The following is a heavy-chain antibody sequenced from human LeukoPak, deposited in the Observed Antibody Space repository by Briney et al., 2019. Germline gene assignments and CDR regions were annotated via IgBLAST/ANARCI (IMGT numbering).Heavy chain of an antibody. V-gene: IGHV4-38-2*02. D-gene: IGHD6-13*01. J-gene: IGHJ4*02. Sequence: PSETLSLTCTVSGYSISSGYYWGWIRQPPGKGLEWIGSIYHSGSTYYNPSLKSRVTISVDTSKNQFSLKLSSVTAADTAVYYCAREGEQQLVPSFDYWGQGTLVTVSS. CDR2: IYHSGST. CDR3: AREGEQQLVPSFDY. CDR1: GYSISSGYY.